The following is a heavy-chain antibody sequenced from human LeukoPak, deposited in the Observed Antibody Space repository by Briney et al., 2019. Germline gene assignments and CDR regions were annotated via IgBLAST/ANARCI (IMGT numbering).Heavy chain of an antibody. CDR3: ARPIIVGATSRRSVPDAFDI. V-gene: IGHV4-34*01. D-gene: IGHD1-26*01. Sequence: SETLSLTCAVYGGSFSGYYWSWIRQPPGKGLEWIGEINHSGSTNYNPSLKSRVTISVDTSKNQFSLKLSSVTAADTAVYYCARPIIVGATSRRSVPDAFDIWGQGTMVTVSS. CDR1: GGSFSGYY. J-gene: IGHJ3*02. CDR2: INHSGST.